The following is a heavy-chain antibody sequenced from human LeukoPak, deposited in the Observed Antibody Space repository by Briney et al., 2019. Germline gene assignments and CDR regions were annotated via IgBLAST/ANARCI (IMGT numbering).Heavy chain of an antibody. V-gene: IGHV4-61*01. CDR1: GGSVSSGSYY. CDR3: ARGTVQRAVAGGEDY. J-gene: IGHJ4*02. D-gene: IGHD6-19*01. CDR2: IYYSGST. Sequence: SDTLSLTCTVSGGSVSSGSYYWSWIRQPPGKGLEWIGYIYYSGSTNYNPSLKSRATISVDTSKNQFSLKLSSVTAADTAVYYCARGTVQRAVAGGEDYWGQGTLVTVFS.